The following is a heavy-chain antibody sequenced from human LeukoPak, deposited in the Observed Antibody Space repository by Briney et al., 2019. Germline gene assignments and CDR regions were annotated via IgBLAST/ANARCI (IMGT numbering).Heavy chain of an antibody. J-gene: IGHJ4*02. V-gene: IGHV3-33*01. D-gene: IGHD3-22*01. CDR2: IWYDGSND. CDR1: GFTFSSFG. CDR3: ARDRSSGYPGSFDY. Sequence: GGSLRLSCAASGFTFSSFGMYWVRQAPGKGLEWVAVIWYDGSNDDYADSVKGRFTISRDNSKNTLYLQMNSLRAEDTAVYYCARDRSSGYPGSFDYWGQGILVTVSS.